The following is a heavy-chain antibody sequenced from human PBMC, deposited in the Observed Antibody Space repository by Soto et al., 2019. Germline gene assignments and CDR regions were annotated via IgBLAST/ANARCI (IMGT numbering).Heavy chain of an antibody. D-gene: IGHD4-4*01. CDR3: ARTTGRHLDF. CDR2: IDYSGTA. CDR1: YGSISVSNVF. Sequence: QLQLQESGPGLVKPWETLSLTCTVSYGSISVSNVFWGWVRKPPGKVMEWIGNIDYSGTAYFNPSLGTRVPFPVDTAKNQFSLTLYSVTAADTAVYYCARTTGRHLDFWGQGILVTVSS. V-gene: IGHV4-39*01. J-gene: IGHJ4*02.